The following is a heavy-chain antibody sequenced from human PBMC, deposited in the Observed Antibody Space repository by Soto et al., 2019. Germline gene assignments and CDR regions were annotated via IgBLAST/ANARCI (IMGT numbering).Heavy chain of an antibody. J-gene: IGHJ4*02. V-gene: IGHV1-18*01. CDR3: ARWREYSSSSSGFDY. CDR2: MSAYIGNT. D-gene: IGHD6-6*01. CDR1: GYTFTSYG. Sequence: ASVKVSCKASGYTFTSYGISWVRQAPGQGLEWTGWMSAYIGNTNYAQNFQGRITLTKDTSTNTAYMELRSLRSDDTAVYYCARWREYSSSSSGFDYWGQGTLVTVS.